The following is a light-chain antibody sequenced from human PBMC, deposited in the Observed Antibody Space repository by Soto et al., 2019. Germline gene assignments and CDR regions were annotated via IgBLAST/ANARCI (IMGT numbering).Light chain of an antibody. CDR3: HHYWT. CDR2: KAS. Sequence: DIQMTQSPTTLSASVGDTVTITCRASQSLTTGLAWLQQKPGQAPKLLIYKASSLENGVPARFSGSGSGTKFTLTLSSLQPDDFATYYCHHYWTFGQGTKVEIK. CDR1: QSLTTG. J-gene: IGKJ1*01. V-gene: IGKV1-5*03.